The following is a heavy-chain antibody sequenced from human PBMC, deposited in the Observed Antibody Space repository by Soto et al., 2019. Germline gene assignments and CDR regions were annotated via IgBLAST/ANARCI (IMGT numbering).Heavy chain of an antibody. D-gene: IGHD6-19*01. CDR2: IWYDGSNK. CDR1: GFTFSSYG. CDR3: AREGERRLVPGDAFDI. J-gene: IGHJ3*02. V-gene: IGHV3-33*01. Sequence: GGSLRLSCAASGFTFSSYGMHWIRQAPGKGLEWVAVIWYDGSNKYYADSVKGRFTISRDNSKNTLYLQMNSLRAEDTAVHYCAREGERRLVPGDAFDIWGQGTMVIFSS.